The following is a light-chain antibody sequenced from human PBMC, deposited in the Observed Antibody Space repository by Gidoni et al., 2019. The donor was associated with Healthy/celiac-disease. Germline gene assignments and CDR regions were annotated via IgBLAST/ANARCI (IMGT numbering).Light chain of an antibody. V-gene: IGKV3-20*01. CDR3: QQYGSSLRGFT. J-gene: IGKJ3*01. CDR2: GAS. CDR1: QSVSSSY. Sequence: EIVLTKSPGTLSLSPGERATLSCRASQSVSSSYLSWYQQKPGQAPRLLIYGASSRATGIPDRFSGSVSGTDFTLTISRLEPEDFAVYYCQQYGSSLRGFTFGPGTKVDIK.